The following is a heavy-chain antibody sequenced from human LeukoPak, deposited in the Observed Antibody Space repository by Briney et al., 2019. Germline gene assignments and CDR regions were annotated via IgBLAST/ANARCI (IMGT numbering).Heavy chain of an antibody. CDR2: ISYDGSNK. Sequence: SGGSLRLSCAASGFTFSSYAMHWVRQAPGKGLGWGAVISYDGSNKYYEDSVKGRFTISRDNAKNSLYLQMNSLRAEDTAVYYCARDAPGSGGNSEGIRWGQGTLVTVSS. D-gene: IGHD4-23*01. CDR3: ARDAPGSGGNSEGIR. V-gene: IGHV3-30*04. J-gene: IGHJ4*02. CDR1: GFTFSSYA.